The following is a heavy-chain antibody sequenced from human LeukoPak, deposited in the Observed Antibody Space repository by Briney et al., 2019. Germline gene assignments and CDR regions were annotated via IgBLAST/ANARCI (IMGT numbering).Heavy chain of an antibody. Sequence: PGGSLRLSCAASGFTFSSYWMSWVGQAPGKGREGVVNIKKDGGEKNYVDSVKGRFTISRDNANTSLYLQMTSLRAEDTAVYYCARHLSGVSGYTYGRGIDYWGQGTLVTVSS. V-gene: IGHV3-7*01. CDR3: ARHLSGVSGYTYGRGIDY. D-gene: IGHD5-18*01. CDR1: GFTFSSYW. CDR2: IKKDGGEK. J-gene: IGHJ4*02.